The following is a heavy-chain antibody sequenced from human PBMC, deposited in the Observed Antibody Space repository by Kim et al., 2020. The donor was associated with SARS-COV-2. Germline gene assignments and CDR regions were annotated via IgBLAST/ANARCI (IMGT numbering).Heavy chain of an antibody. D-gene: IGHD4-4*01. J-gene: IGHJ4*02. V-gene: IGHV3-23*01. Sequence: GSTYYADSVKGRFTISRDNSKNTLYLQMNSLRAEDTAVYYCAKIDSNFDYWGQGTLVTVSS. CDR2: GST. CDR3: AKIDSNFDY.